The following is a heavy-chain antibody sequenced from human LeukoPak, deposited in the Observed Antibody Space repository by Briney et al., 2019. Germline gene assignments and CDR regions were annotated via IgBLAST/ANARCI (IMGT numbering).Heavy chain of an antibody. CDR2: INHSGST. Sequence: SETLSLTCAVYGGSFSGYYWNWIRQPPGKGLEWIGEINHSGSTNYNPSLKSRVTISVDTSENQFSLKLSSVTAADTAVYYCARGRRVYCTNGVCYTRGAFDIWGQGTMVTVSS. CDR1: GGSFSGYY. J-gene: IGHJ3*02. CDR3: ARGRRVYCTNGVCYTRGAFDI. V-gene: IGHV4-34*01. D-gene: IGHD2-8*01.